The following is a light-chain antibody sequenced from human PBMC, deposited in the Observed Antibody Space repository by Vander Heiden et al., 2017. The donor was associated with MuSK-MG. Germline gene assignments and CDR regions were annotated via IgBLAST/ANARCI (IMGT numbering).Light chain of an antibody. J-gene: IGKJ1*01. CDR3: QHNDSSAWT. CDR2: SAS. V-gene: IGKV3-20*01. CDR1: QSVRNNL. Sequence: ALTQSPGTLSFSPGERATLPCSASQSVRNNLLAWYQQRPGQAPRLLIYSASSRATGIPDRFGGSGSGTNFTITSTRLEHEDVAVYYCQHNDSSAWTFGQGTKVEIK.